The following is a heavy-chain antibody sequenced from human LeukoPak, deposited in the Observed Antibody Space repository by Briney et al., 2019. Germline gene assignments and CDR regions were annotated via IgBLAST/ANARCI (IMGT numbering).Heavy chain of an antibody. CDR1: GYTFTSYG. D-gene: IGHD3-22*01. CDR3: ARDGDMIVVAKPCDY. V-gene: IGHV1-18*01. CDR2: ISAYNGNT. Sequence: ASVKVSCKASGYTFTSYGISWVRQAPGQGLEWMGWISAYNGNTNYAQKLQGRVTMTTDTSTSTAYMELRSLRSDDTAVYYCARDGDMIVVAKPCDYWGQGTLVTVSS. J-gene: IGHJ4*02.